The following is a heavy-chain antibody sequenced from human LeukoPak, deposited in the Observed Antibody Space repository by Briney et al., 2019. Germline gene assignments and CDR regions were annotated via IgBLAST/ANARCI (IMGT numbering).Heavy chain of an antibody. Sequence: SETVSLTCSVSGDSISTYHWNWIRQPPGKGLEWIGYMQSTGNSKYNPSRRSRVNMFVDTSKNQAALILSSVTAADTAVYYCARDKQHSYGRYFDHWGQGALVTVSS. V-gene: IGHV4-59*01. CDR3: ARDKQHSYGRYFDH. D-gene: IGHD3-16*01. J-gene: IGHJ4*02. CDR1: GDSISTYH. CDR2: MQSTGNS.